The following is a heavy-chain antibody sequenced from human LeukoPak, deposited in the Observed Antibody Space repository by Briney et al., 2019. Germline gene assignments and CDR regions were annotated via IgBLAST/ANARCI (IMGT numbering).Heavy chain of an antibody. CDR3: ARTPPGDGEYYYYMDV. J-gene: IGHJ6*03. V-gene: IGHV4-59*01. Sequence: SETLSLTCTVSGGSISSYYWSWIRQPPGKGLEWIGYIYYSGSTNYNPSLKSRVTISVDTSKNQFSLKLSSVTAADTAVYYCARTPPGDGEYYYYMDVWGKGTTVTVSS. CDR1: GGSISSYY. CDR2: IYYSGST. D-gene: IGHD2-21*01.